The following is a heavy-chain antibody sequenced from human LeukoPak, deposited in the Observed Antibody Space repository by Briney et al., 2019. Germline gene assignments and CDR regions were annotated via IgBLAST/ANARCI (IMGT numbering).Heavy chain of an antibody. CDR2: IYYSGST. CDR3: ARGLRGYSGYDPFAYDDY. CDR1: GGSISSSSYY. D-gene: IGHD5-12*01. J-gene: IGHJ4*02. Sequence: SETLSLTCTVSGGSISSSSYYWGWIRQPPGKGLEWIGSIYYSGSTYYNPSLKSRVTISVDTSKNQFSLKLSSVTAADTAVYYCARGLRGYSGYDPFAYDDYWGQGTLVTVSS. V-gene: IGHV4-39*07.